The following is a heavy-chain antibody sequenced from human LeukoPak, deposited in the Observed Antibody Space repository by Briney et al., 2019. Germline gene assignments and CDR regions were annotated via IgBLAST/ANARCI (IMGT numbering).Heavy chain of an antibody. CDR3: ARDHEDAFDI. V-gene: IGHV3-53*01. Sequence: GGSLRLSCAACGFSVSGKYMSWVRQAPGKGLEWVSIIFSGGSTNYADSVKGRFTISRDNSKNTLYLQMNSLRAEDTAMYYCARDHEDAFDIWGQGTMVTVSS. J-gene: IGHJ3*02. CDR1: GFSVSGKY. CDR2: IFSGGST.